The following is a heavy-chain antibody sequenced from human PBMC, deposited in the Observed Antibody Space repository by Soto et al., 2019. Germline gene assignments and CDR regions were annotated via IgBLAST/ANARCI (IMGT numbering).Heavy chain of an antibody. CDR3: ARHLSGDYPNSNWFDP. CDR1: GASINSDAFF. D-gene: IGHD4-17*01. Sequence: QVQLQESGPGLVEPSQTLSLTCTVSGASINSDAFFWNWIRQHPGKGLEWIGYISYSGSTFYNPSLKSRVTFSLDTTKNHFSLKMTSVTAADTAVYYCARHLSGDYPNSNWFDPWGQGTXVXXSX. CDR2: ISYSGST. J-gene: IGHJ5*02. V-gene: IGHV4-31*03.